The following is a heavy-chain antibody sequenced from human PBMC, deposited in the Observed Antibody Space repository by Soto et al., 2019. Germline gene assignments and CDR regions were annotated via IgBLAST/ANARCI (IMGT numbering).Heavy chain of an antibody. CDR1: GYTFTSYG. CDR2: ISAYNGNT. D-gene: IGHD3-9*01. CDR3: ARDWGYDILTGIGGMDV. V-gene: IGHV1-18*01. J-gene: IGHJ6*02. Sequence: QVQLVQSGAEVKKPGASVKVSCKASGYTFTSYGISWVRQAPGQGLEWMGWISAYNGNTNYAQKLQSRVTMTTDPSTRTAYMELRSLRSDDTAVYYCARDWGYDILTGIGGMDVWGQGTTVTVSS.